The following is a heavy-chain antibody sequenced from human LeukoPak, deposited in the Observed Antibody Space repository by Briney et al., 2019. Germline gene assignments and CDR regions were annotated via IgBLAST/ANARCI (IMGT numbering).Heavy chain of an antibody. CDR3: AREGIAIFGVVTNYYYYAMDV. Sequence: PGGSLRLSCAASGSTVSDYWMHSVRQVPGKGLVWVSRINSDGTKIDYADSVKGRFTISRDNAKNTLFLQMNSQTADDTAVYYCAREGIAIFGVVTNYYYYAMDVWGQGTTVTVSS. CDR1: GSTVSDYW. V-gene: IGHV3-74*01. CDR2: INSDGTKI. D-gene: IGHD3-3*01. J-gene: IGHJ6*02.